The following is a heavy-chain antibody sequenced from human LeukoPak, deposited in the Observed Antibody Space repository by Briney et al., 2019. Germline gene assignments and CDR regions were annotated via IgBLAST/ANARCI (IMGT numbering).Heavy chain of an antibody. CDR2: IYYSGST. V-gene: IGHV4-39*01. Sequence: SETLSLTCTVSGGSISSSSYYWGWIRQPPGKGLEWIGSIYYSGSTYYNPSLKSRVTISVDTSKNQFSLKLSSVTAADTAVYYCARFTRKVGALDYWGQGTLVTVSS. CDR3: ARFTRKVGALDY. J-gene: IGHJ4*02. CDR1: GGSISSSSYY. D-gene: IGHD1-26*01.